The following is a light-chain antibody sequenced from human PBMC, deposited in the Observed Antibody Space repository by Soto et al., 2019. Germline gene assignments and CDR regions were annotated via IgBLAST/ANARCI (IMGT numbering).Light chain of an antibody. CDR3: SSYVSSITSHV. V-gene: IGLV2-18*02. Sequence: QSALTQPPSVSGSPGQSVTISCTGSGSDFLSHKSVSWYQQAPGTAPKLIIYEVNNRPSGVPDRFSESKSGNTASLTISGLQPEDEADYYCSSYVSSITSHVFGTGTKLTVL. CDR2: EVN. CDR1: GSDFLSHKS. J-gene: IGLJ1*01.